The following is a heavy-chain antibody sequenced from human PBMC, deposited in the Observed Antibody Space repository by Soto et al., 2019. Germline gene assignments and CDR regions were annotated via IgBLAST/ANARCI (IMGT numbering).Heavy chain of an antibody. CDR3: ARNRRSNTVTTNNWLDP. D-gene: IGHD4-17*01. CDR2: INPNSGGT. CDR1: GYTFTGYY. V-gene: IGHV1-2*02. Sequence: WASVKVSCKASGYTFTGYYMHWVRQAPGQGLEWMGWINPNSGGTNYAQKFQGRVTMTRDTSISTAYMELSRLRSDDTAVYYCARNRRSNTVTTNNWLDPWGQGTMVTVYS. J-gene: IGHJ5*02.